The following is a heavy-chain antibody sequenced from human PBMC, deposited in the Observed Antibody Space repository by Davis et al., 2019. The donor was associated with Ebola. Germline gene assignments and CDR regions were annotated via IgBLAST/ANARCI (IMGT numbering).Heavy chain of an antibody. Sequence: PGGSLRLSCAASGFTFSSYAMSWVRQAPGKGLEWVSAISGSGGSTYYADSVKGRFTISRDNSKNTLYLQMNSLRAEDTAVYYCAKWGGLWFGELLYYYYYYGMDVWGQGTTVTVSS. J-gene: IGHJ6*02. D-gene: IGHD3-10*01. V-gene: IGHV3-23*01. CDR3: AKWGGLWFGELLYYYYYYGMDV. CDR2: ISGSGGST. CDR1: GFTFSSYA.